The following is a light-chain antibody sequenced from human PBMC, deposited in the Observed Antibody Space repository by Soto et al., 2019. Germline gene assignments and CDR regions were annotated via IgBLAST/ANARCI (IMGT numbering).Light chain of an antibody. CDR2: GAS. V-gene: IGKV3-20*01. Sequence: ELVLTQSPGTLSLSPGERATLSCRASQTVPSNSLAWYQQKPGQAPWLLISGASSRATVIPERFSGSGSGTDFTLTISSLEPEAFAVYYCQHYCYSPLPFGGGTQVESK. CDR3: QHYCYSPLP. J-gene: IGKJ4*01. CDR1: QTVPSNS.